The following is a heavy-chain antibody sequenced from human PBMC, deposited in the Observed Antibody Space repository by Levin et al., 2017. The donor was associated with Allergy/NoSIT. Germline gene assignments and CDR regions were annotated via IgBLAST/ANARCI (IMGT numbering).Heavy chain of an antibody. CDR2: INPNSGGT. V-gene: IGHV1-2*06. D-gene: IGHD3-3*01. CDR1: GYTFTGYY. Sequence: GESLKISCKASGYTFTGYYMHWVRQAPGQGLEWMGRINPNSGGTNYAQKFQGRVTMTRDTSISTAYMELSRLRSDDTAVYYCASLERITIFGVVIMSDYWGQGTLVTVSS. J-gene: IGHJ4*02. CDR3: ASLERITIFGVVIMSDY.